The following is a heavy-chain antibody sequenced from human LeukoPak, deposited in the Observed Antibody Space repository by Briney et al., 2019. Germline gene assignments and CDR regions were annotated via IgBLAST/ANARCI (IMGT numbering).Heavy chain of an antibody. V-gene: IGHV1-2*02. CDR2: INPNSGGT. D-gene: IGHD3-16*02. CDR1: GYTFTGYY. CDR3: ARGPRTVRGSYRLRDLGY. Sequence: GASVKVSCKASGYTFTGYYMHWVRQAPGQGLEWMGWINPNSGGTNYAQKFQGRVTMTRDTSISTAYMELSRLRSDDTAVYYCARGPRTVRGSYRLRDLGYWGQGTLVTVSS. J-gene: IGHJ4*02.